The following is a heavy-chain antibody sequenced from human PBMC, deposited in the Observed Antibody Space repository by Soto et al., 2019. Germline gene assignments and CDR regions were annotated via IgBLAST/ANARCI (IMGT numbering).Heavy chain of an antibody. CDR2: ISGSGDRT. CDR3: VKDWSGNSCPCMDV. V-gene: IGHV3-23*01. CDR1: GFTFSNFA. D-gene: IGHD3-3*01. Sequence: EVQLLESGGDLVQPGGSLTLSCVASGFTFSNFAMSWVRRTPGEGLEWASSISGSGDRTYYADSVKSRFSISRVNSKNTLYLQMNSLGAEDTATYYCVKDWSGNSCPCMDVWGQGTTVTVSS. J-gene: IGHJ6*02.